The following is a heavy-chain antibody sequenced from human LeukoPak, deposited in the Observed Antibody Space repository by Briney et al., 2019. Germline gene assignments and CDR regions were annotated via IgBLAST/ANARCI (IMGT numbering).Heavy chain of an antibody. CDR1: GYSISSGYY. Sequence: SETLSLTCTVSGYSISSGYYWGWIRQPPGRGLEWIGSMYHSGTTSHNPSLTSRVTTSVDPSKNQFSLELSSVTAADTALYYCARVLDYYGSGTRDFDYWGQGTLVTVSS. V-gene: IGHV4-38-2*02. D-gene: IGHD3-10*01. J-gene: IGHJ4*02. CDR2: MYHSGTT. CDR3: ARVLDYYGSGTRDFDY.